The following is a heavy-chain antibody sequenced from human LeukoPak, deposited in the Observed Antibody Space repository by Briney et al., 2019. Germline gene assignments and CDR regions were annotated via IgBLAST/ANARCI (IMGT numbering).Heavy chain of an antibody. CDR2: ISYDGSNK. V-gene: IGHV3-30*04. Sequence: GGSLRLSCAASGFTFSSYSMRWVRQAPGKGLEWVAVISYDGSNKYYADSVKGRFTIYRDNSKNSLYLQMNILRAEETAVYYCARDGRVLMVYVGGNWLDPWGQGTLVTVSS. CDR1: GFTFSSYS. J-gene: IGHJ5*02. CDR3: ARDGRVLMVYVGGNWLDP. D-gene: IGHD2-8*01.